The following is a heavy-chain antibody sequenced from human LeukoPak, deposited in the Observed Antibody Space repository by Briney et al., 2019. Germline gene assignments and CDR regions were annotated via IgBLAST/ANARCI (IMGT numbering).Heavy chain of an antibody. CDR3: AKDVKGYSSPADY. V-gene: IGHV3-23*01. CDR2: ISGSGGST. J-gene: IGHJ4*02. Sequence: GGSLRLSCAASGFTYSSYAMSWVRQAPGKGLEWVSAISGSGGSTYYADSVKGRFTISRDNSKNTLYLQMNSLRAEDTAVYYCAKDVKGYSSPADYWGQGTLVTVSS. CDR1: GFTYSSYA. D-gene: IGHD6-13*01.